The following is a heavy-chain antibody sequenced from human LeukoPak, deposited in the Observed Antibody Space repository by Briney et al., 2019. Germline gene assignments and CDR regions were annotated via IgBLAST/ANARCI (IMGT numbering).Heavy chain of an antibody. CDR2: IKSETEGGTI. J-gene: IGHJ4*02. Sequence: GGSLRLSCAASGFTFTNAWMTWVRQVPGKVLEWIGRIKSETEGGTIDCAAPVKVRFTISRDDSKNTLYLQMNSLKTEDTAVYYCTTIFEARHWNYDAYWGQGTLVTVSS. V-gene: IGHV3-15*01. CDR3: TTIFEARHWNYDAY. CDR1: GFTFTNAW. D-gene: IGHD1-7*01.